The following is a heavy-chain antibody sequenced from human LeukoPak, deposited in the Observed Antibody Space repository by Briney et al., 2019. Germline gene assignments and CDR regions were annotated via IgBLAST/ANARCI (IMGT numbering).Heavy chain of an antibody. D-gene: IGHD4-17*01. J-gene: IGHJ4*02. CDR3: ARTNYGADFDY. Sequence: SETLSLTCTVSGGSISRSQYYWSWIRQPPGKGLEWIGEINHSGSTFYNPSLKSRVTISVDTSKNQFSLKLSSVTAADTAVYYCARTNYGADFDYWGQGTLVTVSS. CDR2: INHSGST. CDR1: GGSISRSQYY. V-gene: IGHV4-39*07.